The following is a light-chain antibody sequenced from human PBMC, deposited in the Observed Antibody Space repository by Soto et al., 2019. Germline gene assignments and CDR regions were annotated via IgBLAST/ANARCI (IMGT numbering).Light chain of an antibody. CDR1: QSISSW. CDR3: QQYNSYPGT. CDR2: DAS. Sequence: DIQMTQSASALSASFGDRATITWGASQSISSWLAWYQQKQGKAPKLLIYDASTLQSGVPSRFSGSGYGTEFTLTISSLQPDDFATYYCQQYNSYPGTFGQGTKVDIK. J-gene: IGKJ1*01. V-gene: IGKV1-5*01.